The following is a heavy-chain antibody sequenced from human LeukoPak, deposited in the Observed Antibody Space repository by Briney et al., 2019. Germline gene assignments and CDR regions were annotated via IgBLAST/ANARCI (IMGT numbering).Heavy chain of an antibody. CDR3: ARDGYYYGSGADY. CDR1: GDSINSGRYY. Sequence: SETLSLTCTVSGDSINSGRYYWTWIRQPAGKGLEWIGRIYTSGSTNYNPSLKSRVTISVDMSKNQFSLKLSSVTAADTAVYYCARDGYYYGSGADYGGQGTVVTVSS. D-gene: IGHD3-10*01. CDR2: IYTSGST. V-gene: IGHV4-61*02. J-gene: IGHJ4*02.